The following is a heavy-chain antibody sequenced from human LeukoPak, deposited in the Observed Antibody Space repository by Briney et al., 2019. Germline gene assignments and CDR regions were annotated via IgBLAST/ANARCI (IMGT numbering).Heavy chain of an antibody. CDR1: GYTFTGYY. Sequence: ASVKVSCKASGYTFTGYYMHWVRQAPGQGLEWMGRINPNSGGTNSAQKFQGRVTMTRATSINTAYMELNMLRSDDTAVYYSASAIEAAGDYWGQGTLVTVSS. D-gene: IGHD6-13*01. J-gene: IGHJ4*02. V-gene: IGHV1-2*06. CDR3: ASAIEAAGDY. CDR2: INPNSGGT.